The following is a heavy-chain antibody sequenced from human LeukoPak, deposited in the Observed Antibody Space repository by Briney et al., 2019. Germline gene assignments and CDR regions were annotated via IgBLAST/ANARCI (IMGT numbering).Heavy chain of an antibody. CDR2: ISGSGGST. CDR3: AKSGYDRSMYYFDY. Sequence: GGSLRLSCAASGFTFSSYAMSWVRQAPGEGLEWVSAISGSGGSTYYADSVKGRFTISRDNSKNTLYLQMNSLRAEDTAVYYCAKSGYDRSMYYFDYWGQGTLVTVSS. CDR1: GFTFSSYA. D-gene: IGHD3-22*01. V-gene: IGHV3-23*01. J-gene: IGHJ4*02.